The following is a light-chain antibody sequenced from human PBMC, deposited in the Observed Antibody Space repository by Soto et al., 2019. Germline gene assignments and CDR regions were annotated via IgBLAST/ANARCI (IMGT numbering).Light chain of an antibody. CDR2: DVS. CDR3: CSYAGSYTLV. CDR1: SSDVGGYNY. Sequence: QSVLTQPRSVSGSPGPSVTISCTGTSSDVGGYNYVSWYQQHPGKAPKLMIYDVSKRPSGVPDRFSGSKSGNTASLTISGLQAEDEADDYCCSYAGSYTLVFGGGTKLTVL. J-gene: IGLJ2*01. V-gene: IGLV2-11*01.